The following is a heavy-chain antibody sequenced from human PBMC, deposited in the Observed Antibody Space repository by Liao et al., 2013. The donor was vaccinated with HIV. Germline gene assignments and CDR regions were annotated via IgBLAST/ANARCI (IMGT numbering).Heavy chain of an antibody. CDR2: INHSGST. V-gene: IGHV4-34*01. J-gene: IGHJ4*02. D-gene: IGHD1-26*01. CDR3: ARGGPRAYSGSYPLRY. CDR1: GGSFSGYY. Sequence: QVQVHQWGAGLLKPSETLSLTCAVYGGSFSGYYWSWIRQPPGKGLEWIGEINHSGSTNYNPSLKSRVTISVDTSKNQFSLKLSSVTAADTAVYYCARGGPRAYSGSYPLRYWGQGTLVTVSS.